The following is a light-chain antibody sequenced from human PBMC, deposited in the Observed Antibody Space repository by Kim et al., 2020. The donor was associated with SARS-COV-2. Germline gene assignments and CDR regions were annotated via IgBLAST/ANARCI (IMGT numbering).Light chain of an antibody. Sequence: DIQMTQSPSSLSASVGDRVTITCRTSQEISSYLNWYQQKPGTAPKLLIYAASSLQSGVPSRFSGSGSETDFTLTITSFQPEDFATYFCQQTYTSPRTFGQGTKVDIK. CDR2: AAS. V-gene: IGKV1-39*01. CDR1: QEISSY. J-gene: IGKJ1*01. CDR3: QQTYTSPRT.